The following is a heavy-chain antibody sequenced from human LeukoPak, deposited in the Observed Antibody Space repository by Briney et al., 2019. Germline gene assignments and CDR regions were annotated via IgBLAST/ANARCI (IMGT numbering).Heavy chain of an antibody. Sequence: PGRSLRLSCAASGFTFSSYAMHWVRQAPGRGLERVAVISYDGSNKYYADSVKGRFTISRDNSKNTLYLQMNSLRAEDTAVYYCARPVNTAAAGTEVNDAFDIWGQGTMVTVSS. J-gene: IGHJ3*02. D-gene: IGHD6-13*01. CDR3: ARPVNTAAAGTEVNDAFDI. CDR2: ISYDGSNK. CDR1: GFTFSSYA. V-gene: IGHV3-30-3*01.